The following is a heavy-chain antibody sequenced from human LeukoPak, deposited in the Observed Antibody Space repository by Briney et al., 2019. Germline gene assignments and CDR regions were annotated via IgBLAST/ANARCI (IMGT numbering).Heavy chain of an antibody. CDR1: GYTFTGYY. CDR2: INPNSGGT. V-gene: IGHV1-2*02. D-gene: IGHD1-26*01. J-gene: IGHJ4*02. Sequence: GASVKVSCKASGYTFTGYYMHWVRQAPGQGLEWMGWINPNSGGTKYAQRFQGRVTMTTDTSTSTAYMELRSLRSDDTAVYYCARGPWELLDWGQGTLVTVSS. CDR3: ARGPWELLD.